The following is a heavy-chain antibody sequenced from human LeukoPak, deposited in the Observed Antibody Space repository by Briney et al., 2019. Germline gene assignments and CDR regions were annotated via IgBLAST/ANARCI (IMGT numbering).Heavy chain of an antibody. Sequence: ASVKVSCKASGYIFTGYYMHWVRQAPGQGLGWMGWINPNSGDTNYAQKFQGRVTMTRDTSISTAYMELSRLTSDDTAVYYCARVRYRLAETYIDYWGQGTLVTVSS. J-gene: IGHJ4*02. V-gene: IGHV1-2*02. D-gene: IGHD3-16*01. CDR1: GYIFTGYY. CDR3: ARVRYRLAETYIDY. CDR2: INPNSGDT.